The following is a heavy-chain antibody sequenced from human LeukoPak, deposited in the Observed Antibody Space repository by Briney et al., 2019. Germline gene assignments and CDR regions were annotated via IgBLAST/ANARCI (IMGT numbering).Heavy chain of an antibody. Sequence: SETLSLTCAVYGGSFSGYYWSWIRQPPGKGLEWIGYIYYSGSTNYNPSLKSRVTISVDTSKNQFSLKLSSVTAADTAVYYCARDSGSYCIDYWGQGTLVTVSS. CDR3: ARDSGSYCIDY. D-gene: IGHD1-26*01. CDR1: GGSFSGYY. CDR2: IYYSGST. V-gene: IGHV4-59*01. J-gene: IGHJ4*02.